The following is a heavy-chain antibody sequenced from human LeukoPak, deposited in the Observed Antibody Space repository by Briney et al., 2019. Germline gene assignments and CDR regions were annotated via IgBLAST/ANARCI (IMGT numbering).Heavy chain of an antibody. CDR2: ISAYNGNT. Sequence: ASVKVSCKASGYTFTSYGISWVRQAPGQGLEGMGWISAYNGNTNYAQKLQGRVTMTTDTSTSTAYMELRSLRSDDTAVYYCARAQWATVTTQPVGDYWGQGTLVTVSS. CDR3: ARAQWATVTTQPVGDY. CDR1: GYTFTSYG. J-gene: IGHJ4*02. V-gene: IGHV1-18*01. D-gene: IGHD4-11*01.